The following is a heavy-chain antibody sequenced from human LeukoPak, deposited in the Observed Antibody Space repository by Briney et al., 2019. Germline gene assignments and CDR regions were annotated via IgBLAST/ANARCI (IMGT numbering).Heavy chain of an antibody. Sequence: TGGSLRLSCAASGFTFSSYSMNWVRQAPGKGLEWVSYISSRSSTIYHADSVKGRFTISRDNAKNSLYLQMNSLRADDTAVYYCARGPYCSSTSCPKGDFDCWGQGTLVTVSS. J-gene: IGHJ4*02. CDR1: GFTFSSYS. CDR3: ARGPYCSSTSCPKGDFDC. CDR2: ISSRSSTI. V-gene: IGHV3-48*04. D-gene: IGHD2-2*01.